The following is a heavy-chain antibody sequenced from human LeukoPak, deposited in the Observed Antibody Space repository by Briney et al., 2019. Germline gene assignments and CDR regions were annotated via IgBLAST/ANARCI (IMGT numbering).Heavy chain of an antibody. V-gene: IGHV3-23*01. CDR1: GFTFNSYA. Sequence: GGSLRLSCAASGFTFNSYAMNWVRQAPGKGLEWVSTISGSGGSTYYADSVKGRFTISRDNSKNTLYLQMNSLRAEDTAVYYCAKSSPPPLRYWGQGTLVTVSS. CDR3: AKSSPPPLRY. CDR2: ISGSGGST. J-gene: IGHJ4*02.